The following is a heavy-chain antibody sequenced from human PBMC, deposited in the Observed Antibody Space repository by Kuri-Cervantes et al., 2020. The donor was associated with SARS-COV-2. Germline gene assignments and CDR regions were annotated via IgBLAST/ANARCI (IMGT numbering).Heavy chain of an antibody. CDR1: GFTFSSYS. Sequence: GESLKISCAASGFTFSSYSMNWVRQAPGKGLEWVSSISSSSSYIYYADSVKGRFTISRDNSKNTMYLQMNSLRAKDTAVYYCAGTKRGKTYFDYWGQGTLVTVSS. CDR3: AGTKRGKTYFDY. V-gene: IGHV3-21*06. CDR2: ISSSSSYI. J-gene: IGHJ4*02. D-gene: IGHD3-10*01.